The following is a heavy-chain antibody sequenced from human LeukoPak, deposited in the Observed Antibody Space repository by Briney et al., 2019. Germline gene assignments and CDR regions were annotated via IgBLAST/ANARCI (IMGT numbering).Heavy chain of an antibody. CDR2: INHSGST. J-gene: IGHJ5*02. D-gene: IGHD3-22*01. CDR3: ARGGYYDSSGFTNWLDP. V-gene: IGHV4-34*01. CDR1: GGSFSGYY. Sequence: SETLSLTCAVYGGSFSGYYWSWIRQPPGKGLEWIGEINHSGSTNYNPSLKSRVTISVDTSKNQFSLKLSSVTAADTAVYYCARGGYYDSSGFTNWLDPWGQGTLVTVSS.